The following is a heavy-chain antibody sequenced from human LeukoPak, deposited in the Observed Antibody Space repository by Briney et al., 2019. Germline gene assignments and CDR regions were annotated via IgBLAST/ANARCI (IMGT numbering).Heavy chain of an antibody. D-gene: IGHD6-19*01. CDR3: ADDSSGSYDY. CDR1: GGTFSSYA. J-gene: IGHJ4*02. V-gene: IGHV1-69*13. Sequence: VASVKVSCKASGGTFSSYAISWVRQAPGQGLEWMGGIIPIFGTANYAQKFQDRVTITADESTSTVYMELSSLRSEDTAVYYCADDSSGSYDYWGQGTLVTVSS. CDR2: IIPIFGTA.